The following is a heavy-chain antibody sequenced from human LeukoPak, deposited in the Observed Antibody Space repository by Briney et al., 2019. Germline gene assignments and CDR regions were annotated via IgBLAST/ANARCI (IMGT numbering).Heavy chain of an antibody. V-gene: IGHV3-23*01. CDR2: ISGSGVDT. CDR3: AKAYYYGSGSYYKTFDY. CDR1: GFAFSRYA. J-gene: IGHJ4*02. D-gene: IGHD3-10*01. Sequence: GGSLRLSCAGAGFAFSRYAMSWVRQAPGKGLQWVSAISGSGVDTFYADSVKGRFTISRDNSKNTLYLQMDSLTAEDTAVYYCAKAYYYGSGSYYKTFDYWGQGTLVTVSS.